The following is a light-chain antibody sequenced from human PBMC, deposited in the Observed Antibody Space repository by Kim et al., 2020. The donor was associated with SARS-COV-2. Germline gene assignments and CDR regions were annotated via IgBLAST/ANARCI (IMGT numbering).Light chain of an antibody. J-gene: IGKJ4*01. CDR3: QQYGSSPPLT. CDR2: GAS. Sequence: EIVLTQSPGTLSLSPGERATLSCRASQSVSSNYLAWYQQKPGQAPRLLMYGASSRAIGIPDRFSGSGSGTDFTLTISRLEPEDFAMYYCQQYGSSPPLTFGGGTKVDIK. CDR1: QSVSSNY. V-gene: IGKV3-20*01.